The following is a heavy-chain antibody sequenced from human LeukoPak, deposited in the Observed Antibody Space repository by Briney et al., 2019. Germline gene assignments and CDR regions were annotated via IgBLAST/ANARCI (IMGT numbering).Heavy chain of an antibody. CDR1: GFTFRSYA. Sequence: PGGSLRLSCAASGFTFRSYAMGWVRQAPGKGLEWVSAISGSGGSTYYADSVKGRFTISRDSSKNTLYLQMNSLRAEDTAVYYCAKDAPNFIRPYYFDYWGQGTLVTVSS. V-gene: IGHV3-23*01. CDR3: AKDAPNFIRPYYFDY. D-gene: IGHD1-1*01. J-gene: IGHJ4*02. CDR2: ISGSGGST.